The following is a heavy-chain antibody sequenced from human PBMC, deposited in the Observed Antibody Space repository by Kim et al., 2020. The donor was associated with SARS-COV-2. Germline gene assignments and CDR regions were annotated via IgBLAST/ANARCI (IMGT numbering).Heavy chain of an antibody. J-gene: IGHJ6*02. D-gene: IGHD6-19*01. Sequence: KSRVTISVDTSKNQFSLKLSSVTAADTAVYYCATDAGIAVAGSPNYGMDVWGQGTTVTVSS. CDR3: ATDAGIAVAGSPNYGMDV. V-gene: IGHV4-30-2*04.